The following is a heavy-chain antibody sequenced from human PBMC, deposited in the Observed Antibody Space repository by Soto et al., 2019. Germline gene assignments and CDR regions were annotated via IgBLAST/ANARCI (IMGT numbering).Heavy chain of an antibody. CDR2: ISAYNGNT. D-gene: IGHD6-19*01. V-gene: IGHV1-18*04. J-gene: IGHJ4*02. CDR3: ARSLGLSSGWLIIDY. CDR1: GYTFTSYC. Sequence: ASVKVSCKASGYTFTSYCISWVRQAPGQGLEWMGWISAYNGNTNYAQKLQGRVTMTTDTSTSTAYMELRSLRSDDTAVYYCARSLGLSSGWLIIDYWGQGTLVTVSS.